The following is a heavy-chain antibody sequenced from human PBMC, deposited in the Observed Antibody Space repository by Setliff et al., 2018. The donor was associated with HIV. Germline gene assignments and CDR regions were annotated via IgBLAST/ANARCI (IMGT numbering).Heavy chain of an antibody. CDR3: ARGFSVYSSLDPLLNWFDP. V-gene: IGHV1-69*06. D-gene: IGHD3-22*01. J-gene: IGHJ5*02. CDR2: IIPIFGTA. CDR1: GGTFSSYA. Sequence: GASVKVSCKASGGTFSSYAISWVRQAPGQGLEWMGRIIPIFGTANYAQKFQGRVTITADKSASTAYMELSSLRSEDTAVYYCARGFSVYSSLDPLLNWFDPWGQGTLVTVSS.